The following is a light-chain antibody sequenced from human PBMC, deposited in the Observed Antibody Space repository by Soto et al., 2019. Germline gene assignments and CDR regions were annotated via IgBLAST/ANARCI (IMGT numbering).Light chain of an antibody. Sequence: VIWMTQSPSLLSASTGDRVTISCRMSQVLSSYVAWYQQKPGKAPQLLIYAASTLQSGVPSKFSGSGSGTDFTLTISCLQSEDFATYYCQQYYSFPWTFGQGTKVDI. CDR2: AAS. J-gene: IGKJ1*01. CDR3: QQYYSFPWT. V-gene: IGKV1D-8*01. CDR1: QVLSSY.